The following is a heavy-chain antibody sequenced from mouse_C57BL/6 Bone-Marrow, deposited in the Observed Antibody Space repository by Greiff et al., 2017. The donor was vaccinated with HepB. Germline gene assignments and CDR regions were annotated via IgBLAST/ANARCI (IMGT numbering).Heavy chain of an antibody. Sequence: EVMLVESGGDLVKPGGSLKLSCAASGFTFSSYGMSWVRQTPDKRLEWVATISSGGSYTNYPDSVKGRFTISRDKAKNTLYLQMSSLKSEDTAMYYCARHRTGSFDYWGQGTTLTVSS. J-gene: IGHJ2*01. CDR1: GFTFSSYG. CDR3: ARHRTGSFDY. CDR2: ISSGGSYT. V-gene: IGHV5-6*01. D-gene: IGHD4-1*01.